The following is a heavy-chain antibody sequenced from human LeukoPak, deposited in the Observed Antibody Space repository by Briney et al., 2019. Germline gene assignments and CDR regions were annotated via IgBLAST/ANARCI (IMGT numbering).Heavy chain of an antibody. Sequence: ASVKVSCKASGYTFTSYGISWVRQAPGQGLEWMGWISAYNGNTNYAQKLQGRVTMTTDTSTSTAYMELRSLRSDDTAVYYCARMAGQGSYRFDWFDPWGQGTLVTVSS. V-gene: IGHV1-18*01. CDR2: ISAYNGNT. CDR3: ARMAGQGSYRFDWFDP. J-gene: IGHJ5*02. CDR1: GYTFTSYG. D-gene: IGHD1-26*01.